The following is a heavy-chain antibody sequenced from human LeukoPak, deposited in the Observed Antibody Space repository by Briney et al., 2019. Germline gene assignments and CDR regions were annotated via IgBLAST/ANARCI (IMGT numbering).Heavy chain of an antibody. CDR2: ISDDGSNK. CDR3: AKDADTATIIYWYFDL. J-gene: IGHJ2*01. Sequence: PGRSLRLSCAASGFTFSAYGMHWVRQAPGKGLEWVAVISDDGSNKYYADSVEGRFTISRDNSKNTLYLQMNSLRLEDTALYYCAKDADTATIIYWYFDLWGRGTLVTVSS. D-gene: IGHD5-18*01. CDR1: GFTFSAYG. V-gene: IGHV3-30*18.